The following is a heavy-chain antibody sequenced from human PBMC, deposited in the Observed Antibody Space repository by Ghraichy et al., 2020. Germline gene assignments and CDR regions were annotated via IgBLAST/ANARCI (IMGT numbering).Heavy chain of an antibody. CDR3: ARDRMEDYYGMDV. J-gene: IGHJ6*02. Sequence: GGSLRLSCAASGFTFSSYSMNWVRQAPGKGLEWVSSISSSSSYIYYADSVKGRFTISRDNAKNSLYLQMNSLRAEDTAVYYCARDRMEDYYGMDVWGQGTTVTVSS. D-gene: IGHD3-3*01. CDR1: GFTFSSYS. V-gene: IGHV3-21*01. CDR2: ISSSSSYI.